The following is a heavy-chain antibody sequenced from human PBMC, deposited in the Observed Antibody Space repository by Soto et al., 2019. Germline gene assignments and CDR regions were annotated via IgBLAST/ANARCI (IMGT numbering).Heavy chain of an antibody. V-gene: IGHV3-30-3*01. CDR2: VSYDGSHI. D-gene: IGHD5-18*01. CDR3: AGNMDTAMATYYYGLDV. CDR1: GFTFSNYA. Sequence: QVQLVESGGGVVQPGRSLRLSCAASGFTFSNYALHWVRQAPGKSLEWVAVVSYDGSHIYYADSAKGRFTSSRDNSKNTLHLQMTSLRPEDTAVYYCAGNMDTAMATYYYGLDVWVQGTTVTVSS. J-gene: IGHJ6*02.